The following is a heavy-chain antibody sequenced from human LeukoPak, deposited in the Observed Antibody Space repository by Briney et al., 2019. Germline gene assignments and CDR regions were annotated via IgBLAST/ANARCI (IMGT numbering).Heavy chain of an antibody. Sequence: ASVKVSCKASGYTFTSYGISWVRQAPGQGLEWMGWISAYNGNTNYAQKLQGRVTMTTDTSTSTAYMELRSLRSDDTAVYYCAREWAYYYGSGSSYNWFDPWGQGTLVTVSS. CDR2: ISAYNGNT. D-gene: IGHD3-10*01. V-gene: IGHV1-18*04. CDR3: AREWAYYYGSGSSYNWFDP. CDR1: GYTFTSYG. J-gene: IGHJ5*02.